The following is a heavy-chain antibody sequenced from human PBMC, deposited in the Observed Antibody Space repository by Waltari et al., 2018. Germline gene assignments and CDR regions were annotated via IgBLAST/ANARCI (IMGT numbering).Heavy chain of an antibody. D-gene: IGHD5-12*01. V-gene: IGHV3-74*01. CDR1: GFTFSSYW. J-gene: IGHJ4*02. Sequence: EVQLVESGGGLVQPGGSLRLSCAASGFTFSSYWMHWVRHAPGKGLVLFSRSNSYGSSTSYADSVKRRFTISRDNAKNTLYLQMNSLRAEDTAVYYCARADIVATMRYWGQGTLVTVSS. CDR2: SNSYGSST. CDR3: ARADIVATMRY.